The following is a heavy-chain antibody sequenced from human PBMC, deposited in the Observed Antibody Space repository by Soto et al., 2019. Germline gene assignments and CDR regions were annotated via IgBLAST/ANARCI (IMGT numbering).Heavy chain of an antibody. D-gene: IGHD3-10*01. CDR2: IWYDGSNK. CDR1: GFTFSSYG. Sequence: QVQLVESGGGVVQPGRSLRLSCAASGFTFSSYGMHWVRQAPGKGLEWVAVIWYDGSNKYYADSVKGRFTISRDNSKNTLYVQMNSLRAEDTAVYYCAREMGVLNFDYWGQGTLVTVSS. CDR3: AREMGVLNFDY. J-gene: IGHJ4*02. V-gene: IGHV3-33*01.